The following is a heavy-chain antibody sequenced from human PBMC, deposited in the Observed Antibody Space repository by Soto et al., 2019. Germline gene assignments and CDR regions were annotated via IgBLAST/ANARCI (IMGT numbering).Heavy chain of an antibody. J-gene: IGHJ5*02. V-gene: IGHV4-61*01. CDR2: IYYSGST. Sequence: LSLTCSVSGTSVSSGSHYWSWIRQSPGKGLEWIGFIYYSGSTNYNPSLKSRVTISVDTSKNQFSLKVSSVTAADTAVYFCARDPFWYSRSHFLDPSGQGSLVIVSA. CDR1: GTSVSSGSHY. D-gene: IGHD6-6*01. CDR3: ARDPFWYSRSHFLDP.